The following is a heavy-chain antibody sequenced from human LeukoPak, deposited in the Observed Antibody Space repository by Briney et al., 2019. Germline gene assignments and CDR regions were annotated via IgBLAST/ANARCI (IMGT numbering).Heavy chain of an antibody. CDR1: GFTFSSYS. Sequence: PGGSLRLSCAASGFTFSSYSMNWVRQAPGKGLEWVSSISSSSSYTYYADSVKGRFTISRDNTKNSLYLQMNSLRAEDTAVYYCARDPGYCSSTSCYRWLVDYWGQGTLVTVSS. J-gene: IGHJ4*02. D-gene: IGHD2-2*02. CDR3: ARDPGYCSSTSCYRWLVDY. CDR2: ISSSSSYT. V-gene: IGHV3-21*01.